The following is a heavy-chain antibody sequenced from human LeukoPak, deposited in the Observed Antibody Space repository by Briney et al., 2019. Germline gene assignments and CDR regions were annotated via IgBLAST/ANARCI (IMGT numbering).Heavy chain of an antibody. J-gene: IGHJ4*02. Sequence: SETLSLTCAVYGGSFSVYYWSWIRQPPGKGLEWIGEINHSGSTNYNPSLKSRVTISVDTSKNQFSLKLSSVTAADTAVYYCARGPSIAARPGFGYWGQGTLVTVSS. CDR1: GGSFSVYY. CDR2: INHSGST. V-gene: IGHV4-34*01. CDR3: ARGPSIAARPGFGY. D-gene: IGHD6-6*01.